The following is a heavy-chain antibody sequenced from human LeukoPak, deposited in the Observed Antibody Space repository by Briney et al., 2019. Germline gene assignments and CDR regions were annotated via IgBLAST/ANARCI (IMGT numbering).Heavy chain of an antibody. CDR2: IYYSGST. Sequence: PSETLSLTCTVSGGSISSYYWSWIRQPPGKGLEWIGYIYYSGSTNYNPSLKSRVTISVDTSKNQFSLKLSSVTAADTAVYYCAGNYYDSSGYKDYWGQGTLVTVSS. D-gene: IGHD3-22*01. V-gene: IGHV4-59*08. CDR1: GGSISSYY. CDR3: AGNYYDSSGYKDY. J-gene: IGHJ4*02.